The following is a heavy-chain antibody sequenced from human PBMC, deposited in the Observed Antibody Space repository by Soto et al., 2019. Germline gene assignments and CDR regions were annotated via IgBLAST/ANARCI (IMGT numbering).Heavy chain of an antibody. J-gene: IGHJ6*02. CDR2: ISASGGIT. CDR3: ARDAPDDDYGDYDGIYYCLDV. V-gene: IGHV3-23*01. D-gene: IGHD4-17*01. Sequence: EVQLLESGGGLVQPGGSLRLSCEAPGFTFSTYAMTWVRQAPGKGLEWVSTISASGGITYYADSVQGRFTISRDNSKNTLYMQGSSLSAEDTATYYCARDAPDDDYGDYDGIYYCLDVWGQGTTVTVSS. CDR1: GFTFSTYA.